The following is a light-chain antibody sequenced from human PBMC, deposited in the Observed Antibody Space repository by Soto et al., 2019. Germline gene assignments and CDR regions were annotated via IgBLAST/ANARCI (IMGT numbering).Light chain of an antibody. V-gene: IGKV3-15*01. CDR2: GAS. J-gene: IGKJ1*01. Sequence: EVVMTQSPATLSVSAGERATLSCRATQSVSSNLAWYQQKPGQAPRLLIYGASTRATGIPARFSGSGSGTNFLLPTRGLPSEGFGIFFCQQYKDWPLTLGKGTKGNIK. CDR1: QSVSSN. CDR3: QQYKDWPLT.